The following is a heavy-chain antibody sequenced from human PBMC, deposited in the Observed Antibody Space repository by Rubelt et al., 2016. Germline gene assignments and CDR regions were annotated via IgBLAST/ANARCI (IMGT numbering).Heavy chain of an antibody. CDR1: GGTFSSYA. CDR3: ARGIGYSLDY. Sequence: QVQLVQSGAEVKKPGSSVKVSCKASGGTFSSYAISWVRQAPGQGLEWMGWISAYNGNTNYAQKRQGGVTMIIDTATSTAYVELRSLRSDDTAVYYCARGIGYSLDYWGQGTLVTVSS. D-gene: IGHD2-15*01. CDR2: ISAYNGNT. V-gene: IGHV1-18*01. J-gene: IGHJ4*02.